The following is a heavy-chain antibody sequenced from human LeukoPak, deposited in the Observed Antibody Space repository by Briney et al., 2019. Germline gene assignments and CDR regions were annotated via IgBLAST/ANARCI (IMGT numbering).Heavy chain of an antibody. CDR1: GGSISSGSYY. CDR3: ARYSSGWYMVGNWFDP. J-gene: IGHJ5*02. CDR2: IYTSGST. D-gene: IGHD6-19*01. V-gene: IGHV4-61*02. Sequence: SQTLSLTCTVSGGSISSGSYYWSWIRQPAGKGLEWIGRIYTSGSTNYNPSLKSRVTISVDTSKNQFSLKLSSVTAADTAVYYCARYSSGWYMVGNWFDPWGQGTLVTVSS.